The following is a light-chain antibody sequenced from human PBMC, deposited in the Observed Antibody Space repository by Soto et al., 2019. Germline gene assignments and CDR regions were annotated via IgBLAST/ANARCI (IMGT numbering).Light chain of an antibody. CDR1: SSDVGGYNY. CDR3: SSYAGSNNWN. CDR2: EVS. J-gene: IGLJ1*01. Sequence: QSALTQLPSASGSPGQSVTISCTGTSSDVGGYNYVSWYQQHPGKAPKLMIYEVSKRPSGVPDRFSGSKSGNTASLTVSGLQAEDEADYYCSSYAGSNNWNFGIGTKVTVL. V-gene: IGLV2-8*01.